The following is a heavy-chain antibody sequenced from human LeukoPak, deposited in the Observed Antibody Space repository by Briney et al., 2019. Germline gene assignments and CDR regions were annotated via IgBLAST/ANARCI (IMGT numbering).Heavy chain of an antibody. V-gene: IGHV1-18*01. CDR1: GYTFTSYG. J-gene: IGHJ4*02. Sequence: EASVKVSCKASGYTFTSYGITWVRQAPGQGLEWMGWISAYNGNTNYAQKLQGRVTMTTNTSTSTAYMELRSLRSDDTAVYYCARERSAYYDFWSGYSPGFDYWGQGTLVTVSS. CDR3: ARERSAYYDFWSGYSPGFDY. CDR2: ISAYNGNT. D-gene: IGHD3-3*01.